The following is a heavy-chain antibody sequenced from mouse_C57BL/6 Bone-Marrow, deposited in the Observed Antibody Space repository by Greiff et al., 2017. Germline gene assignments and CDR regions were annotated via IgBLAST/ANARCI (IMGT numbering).Heavy chain of an antibody. CDR1: GFNIKDDY. CDR3: TTVVHY. CDR2: IDPENGDT. V-gene: IGHV14-4*01. Sequence: VQLQQSGAELVRPGASVKLSCTASGFNIKDDYMHWLKQRPEQGLEWIGWIDPENGDTEYASKFQGKATITADTSSNPAYLQISSLTSEDTAVYYCTTVVHYWGQGTTLTVSS. D-gene: IGHD1-1*01. J-gene: IGHJ2*01.